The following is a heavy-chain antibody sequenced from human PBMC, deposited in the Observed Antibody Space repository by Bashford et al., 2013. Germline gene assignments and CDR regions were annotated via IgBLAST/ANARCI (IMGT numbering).Heavy chain of an antibody. CDR2: IWNDGSNK. CDR1: GFTFSSYG. CDR3: ARADDPNDYYYGMTS. V-gene: IGHV3-33*01. D-gene: IGHD1-1*01. J-gene: IGHJ6*02. Sequence: GGSVRLSCAASGFTFSSYGMHWVRQAPGKGLEWMAVIWNDGSNKYYADSVKGRFTISRDNSKNTLYLQMNSLRDEDTAVYYCARADDPNDYYYGMTSGAEGTDGHRLL.